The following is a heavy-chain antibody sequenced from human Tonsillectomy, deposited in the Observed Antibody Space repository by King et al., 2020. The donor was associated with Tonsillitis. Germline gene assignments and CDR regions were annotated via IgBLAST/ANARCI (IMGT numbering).Heavy chain of an antibody. CDR1: GGSFSGYY. CDR3: ARGRTQSAMGPTGYYYYMDV. V-gene: IGHV4-34*01. Sequence: VQLQQWGAGLLKPSETLSLTCAVYGGSFSGYYWSWIRQPPGKGLEWIGEINHSGSTNYNPALKSRVTISVDTSKNQFSLKLSSVTAADTAVYYCARGRTQSAMGPTGYYYYMDVWGKGTTVTVSS. D-gene: IGHD5-18*01. J-gene: IGHJ6*03. CDR2: INHSGST.